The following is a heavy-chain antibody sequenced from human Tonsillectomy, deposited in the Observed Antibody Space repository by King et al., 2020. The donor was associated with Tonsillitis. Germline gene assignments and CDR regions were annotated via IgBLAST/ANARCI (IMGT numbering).Heavy chain of an antibody. CDR1: GGSISSSNW. D-gene: IGHD4-17*01. CDR2: IYHSGST. V-gene: IGHV4-4*02. J-gene: IGHJ6*03. Sequence: VQLQESGPGLVKPSGTLSLTCAVSGGSISSSNWWSWVRQPPGKGLEWIGEIYHSGSTNYNPSLKSRVTISVDKSKNQFSLKLSSVTAADTAVYYCARKEPVYGDYGPWVYYMDVWGKGTTVTVSS. CDR3: ARKEPVYGDYGPWVYYMDV.